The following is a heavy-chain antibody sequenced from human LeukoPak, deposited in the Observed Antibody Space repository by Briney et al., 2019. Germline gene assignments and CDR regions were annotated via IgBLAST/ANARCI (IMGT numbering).Heavy chain of an antibody. D-gene: IGHD3-22*01. J-gene: IGHJ4*02. V-gene: IGHV4-39*01. Sequence: TSSETLPLTCTVSGGSISSSYYWGWIRQPPGKGLEWIGSIYYSGSTYYNPSLKSRVTISVDTSKNQFSLKLSSVTAADTAVYYCALSPLYYYDSSGYYVGVIDYWGQGTLVTVSS. CDR3: ALSPLYYYDSSGYYVGVIDY. CDR1: GGSISSSYY. CDR2: IYYSGST.